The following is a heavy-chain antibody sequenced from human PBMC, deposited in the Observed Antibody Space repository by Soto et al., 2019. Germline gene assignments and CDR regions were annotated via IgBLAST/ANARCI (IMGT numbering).Heavy chain of an antibody. D-gene: IGHD2-15*01. CDR2: IKSKSDGGTT. V-gene: IGHV3-15*01. CDR1: EFTFTYAW. CDR3: TTDLWRIAVVVGSTGYFNP. Sequence: PGGSLRLSCAASEFTFTYAWMSWVRQAPGKGLNWVGRIKSKSDGGTTEYAAPVRGRFAISRDDSKNTLYLQMNSLKTEDTAVYYCTTDLWRIAVVVGSTGYFNPWGQGTPVTVSS. J-gene: IGHJ5*02.